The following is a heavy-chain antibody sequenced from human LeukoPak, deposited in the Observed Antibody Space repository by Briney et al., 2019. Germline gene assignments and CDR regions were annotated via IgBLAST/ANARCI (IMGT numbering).Heavy chain of an antibody. CDR2: ISSSSSTI. J-gene: IGHJ4*02. Sequence: GGSLRLSCAASGFTFSTYSMNWVRQAPGKGLEWVSYISSSSSTIYYADSVKGRFTISRDNAKNTLYLQLNSLRAEDTAVYYCARDLNYRIDYWGQGTLVTVSS. CDR1: GFTFSTYS. D-gene: IGHD4-11*01. CDR3: ARDLNYRIDY. V-gene: IGHV3-48*04.